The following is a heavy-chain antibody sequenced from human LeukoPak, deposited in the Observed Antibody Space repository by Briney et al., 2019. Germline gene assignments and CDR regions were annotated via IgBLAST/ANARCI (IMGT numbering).Heavy chain of an antibody. D-gene: IGHD6-13*01. CDR2: IYSGGST. J-gene: IGHJ6*03. CDR3: ARHSSSWFGHYMDV. Sequence: GGSLRLSCAASGFTVSSNNMSWVRQAPGKGLEWVSVIYSGGSTYYADSVKGRFTISRDNSKNTLYLQMNSLRAEDTAVYYCARHSSSWFGHYMDVWGKGTTVTVSS. CDR1: GFTVSSNN. V-gene: IGHV3-53*01.